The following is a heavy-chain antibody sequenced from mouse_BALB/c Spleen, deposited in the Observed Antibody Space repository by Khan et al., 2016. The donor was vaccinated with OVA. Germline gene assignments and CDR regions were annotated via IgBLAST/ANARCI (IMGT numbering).Heavy chain of an antibody. Sequence: EVELVESGGGLVQPGGSRKLSCAASGFTFSSLGMHWVRQAPEMGLEWVAYISSGRSTIYYADTVKGRFTISRDNHKNHLFLQMTSLRSEDTGMYYCATYGWWDWGAGTTVTVTS. V-gene: IGHV5-17*02. CDR2: ISSGRSTI. CDR1: GFTFSSLG. CDR3: ATYGWWD. J-gene: IGHJ1*01. D-gene: IGHD1-1*01.